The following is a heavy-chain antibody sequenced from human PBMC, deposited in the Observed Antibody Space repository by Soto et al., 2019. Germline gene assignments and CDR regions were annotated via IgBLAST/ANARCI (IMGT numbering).Heavy chain of an antibody. J-gene: IGHJ4*02. CDR2: IYFSGGI. D-gene: IGHD6-13*01. CDR1: GGSISSYY. V-gene: IGHV4-59*12. Sequence: QVQLQDSGPGLVKPSETLSLTCTVSGGSISSYYWSWIRLPPGKGLEWIGYIYFSGGINYNPSLKSRFTISVDTSKNQFSLKLSSVTAADTAVYYCARESRSWYGSIWDYWGQGTLVTVSA. CDR3: ARESRSWYGSIWDY.